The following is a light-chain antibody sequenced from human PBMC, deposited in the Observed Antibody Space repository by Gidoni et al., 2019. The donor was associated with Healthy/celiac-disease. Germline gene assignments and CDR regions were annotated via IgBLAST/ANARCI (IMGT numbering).Light chain of an antibody. V-gene: IGLV3-1*01. CDR2: QDS. CDR3: QAWDSSTVV. CDR1: KLGDKY. J-gene: IGLJ2*01. Sequence: ELTQPPSVSVSPGQTASITCSGDKLGDKYACWYQQKPGQSPVLVIYQDSKRPSGIPERFSGSNSGNTATLTISGTQAMDEADYYCQAWDSSTVVFGGGTKLTVL.